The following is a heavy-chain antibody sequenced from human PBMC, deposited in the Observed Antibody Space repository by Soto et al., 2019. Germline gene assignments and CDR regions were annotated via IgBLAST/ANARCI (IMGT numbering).Heavy chain of an antibody. CDR1: GFTFGNYA. J-gene: IGHJ6*02. CDR3: TTQFFLSSRKPPEDV. CDR2: LSGSSLNT. Sequence: EVRLLESGGGLVQPGGSLRLSCEASGFTFGNYAMTWVRQGPGRGLEWVSALSGSSLNTYYADSVKGRFTISRDNSKNTMYLEMNSLRVDDTAVYYCTTQFFLSSRKPPEDVWGQGTPLAVSS. V-gene: IGHV3-23*01.